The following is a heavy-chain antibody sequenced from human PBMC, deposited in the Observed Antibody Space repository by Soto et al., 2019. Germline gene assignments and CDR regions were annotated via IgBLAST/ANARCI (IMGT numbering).Heavy chain of an antibody. J-gene: IGHJ4*02. Sequence: PSETLSLTCTVSGGSISSGDYYWSWIRQPPGKGLEWIGYIYYSGSTYYNPSLKSRVTISVDTSKNQFSLKLSSVTAADTAVYYCARGPDFWDQKALRYYFDYWGQGTLVTVSS. CDR2: IYYSGST. D-gene: IGHD3-3*01. CDR3: ARGPDFWDQKALRYYFDY. V-gene: IGHV4-30-4*01. CDR1: GGSISSGDYY.